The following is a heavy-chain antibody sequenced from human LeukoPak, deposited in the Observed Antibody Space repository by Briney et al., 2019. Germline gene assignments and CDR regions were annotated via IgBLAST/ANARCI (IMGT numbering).Heavy chain of an antibody. V-gene: IGHV1-2*02. CDR3: ARGRNIEMTTMSGGSDY. D-gene: IGHD5-24*01. J-gene: IGHJ4*02. CDR2: LNPNSGDT. Sequence: ASVKVSCKASGYTFTDYYMHWVRQAPGQGLEWMGWLNPNSGDTNYAQKSQGRVSMTRDTSISTAYMDLSDLRSDDTAVYYCARGRNIEMTTMSGGSDYWGQGTLVTVS. CDR1: GYTFTDYY.